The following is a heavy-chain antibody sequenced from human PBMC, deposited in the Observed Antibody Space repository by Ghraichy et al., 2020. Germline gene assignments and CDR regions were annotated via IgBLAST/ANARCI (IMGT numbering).Heavy chain of an antibody. V-gene: IGHV3-30*02. Sequence: GGSLRLSCAASGFTFSSYGMHWVRQAPGKGLEWVAFIRYDGSNKYYADSVKGRFTISRDNSKNTLYLQMNSLRAEDTAVYYCAKELRGTAGPFDYWGQGTLVTVSS. CDR2: IRYDGSNK. J-gene: IGHJ4*02. CDR3: AKELRGTAGPFDY. D-gene: IGHD1-1*01. CDR1: GFTFSSYG.